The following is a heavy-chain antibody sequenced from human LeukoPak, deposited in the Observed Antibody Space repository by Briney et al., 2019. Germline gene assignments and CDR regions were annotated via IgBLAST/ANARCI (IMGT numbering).Heavy chain of an antibody. Sequence: SETLSLTCTVSGGSISSYYWSWIRQPPGKGLEWIGYIYYSGSTNYNPSLKSRVTISVDTSKNQFSLKLSSVTAADTAVYYCARLNRSGWLIDYWGQGTLVTVSS. CDR1: GGSISSYY. CDR2: IYYSGST. J-gene: IGHJ4*02. V-gene: IGHV4-59*08. D-gene: IGHD6-19*01. CDR3: ARLNRSGWLIDY.